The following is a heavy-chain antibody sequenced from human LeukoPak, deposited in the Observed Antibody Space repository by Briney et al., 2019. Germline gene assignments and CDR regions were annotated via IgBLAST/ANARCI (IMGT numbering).Heavy chain of an antibody. J-gene: IGHJ6*02. V-gene: IGHV1-8*01. D-gene: IGHD5-18*01. CDR2: MNPNSGNT. CDR1: GYTFTSYD. CDR3: AKQRANYGMDV. Sequence: SVKVSYKASGYTFTSYDINWVRPATARGLEWLGWMNPNSGNTDYAQKFQGRVTMTRNTSISTAYMELSSLRSEDTAVYYCAKQRANYGMDVWGQGTTVTVSS.